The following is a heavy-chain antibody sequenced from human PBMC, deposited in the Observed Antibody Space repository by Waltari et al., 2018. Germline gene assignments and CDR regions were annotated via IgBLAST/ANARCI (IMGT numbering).Heavy chain of an antibody. V-gene: IGHV1-69*01. CDR2: TPIFGTA. Sequence: TPIFGTANYGQKVQGRVTITADESTSTAYMELSSLRSEDTAVYYWAREGPIVGATDYYYYYMDVWGKGTTVTVSS. J-gene: IGHJ6*03. D-gene: IGHD1-26*01. CDR3: AREGPIVGATDYYYYYMDV.